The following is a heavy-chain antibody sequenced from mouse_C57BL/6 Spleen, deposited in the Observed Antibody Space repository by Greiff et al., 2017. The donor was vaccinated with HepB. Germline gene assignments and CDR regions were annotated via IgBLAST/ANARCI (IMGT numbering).Heavy chain of an antibody. CDR1: GFTFSSYA. CDR3: TRDRDYYGSSYAMDY. J-gene: IGHJ4*01. D-gene: IGHD1-1*01. Sequence: DVHLVESGEGLVKPGGSLKLSCAASGFTFSSYAMSWVRQTPEKRLEWVAYISSGGDYIYYADTVKGRFTISRDNARNTLYLQMSSLKSEDTAMYYCTRDRDYYGSSYAMDYWGQGTSVTVSS. CDR2: ISSGGDYI. V-gene: IGHV5-9-1*02.